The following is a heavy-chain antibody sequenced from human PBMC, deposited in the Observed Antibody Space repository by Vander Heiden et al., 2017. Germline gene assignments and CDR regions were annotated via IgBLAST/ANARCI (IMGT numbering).Heavy chain of an antibody. Sequence: QVQLVESGGGVVHPGRSLRLSCAASGFTFSSYGMHWVRQAPGKGLEWVAVISYDGSNKYYADSVKGRFTISRDNSKNTLYLQMNSLRAEDTAVYYCAKVSLTYSSSWSPFDYWGQGTLVTVSS. J-gene: IGHJ4*02. D-gene: IGHD6-13*01. CDR2: ISYDGSNK. CDR3: AKVSLTYSSSWSPFDY. V-gene: IGHV3-30*18. CDR1: GFTFSSYG.